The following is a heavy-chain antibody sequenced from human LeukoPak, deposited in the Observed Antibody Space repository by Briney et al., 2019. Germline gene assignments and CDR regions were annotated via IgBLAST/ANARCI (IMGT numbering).Heavy chain of an antibody. Sequence: TSETLSLTCAVYGGSFSGYYWSWIRQPPGKGLEWIGEINHSGSTNYNPSLKGRVTISVDTSKNQFSLKLSSVTAADTAVYYCARDAYDFWSGKGYYFDYWGQGTLVTVSS. CDR3: ARDAYDFWSGKGYYFDY. D-gene: IGHD3-3*01. CDR2: INHSGST. V-gene: IGHV4-34*01. CDR1: GGSFSGYY. J-gene: IGHJ4*02.